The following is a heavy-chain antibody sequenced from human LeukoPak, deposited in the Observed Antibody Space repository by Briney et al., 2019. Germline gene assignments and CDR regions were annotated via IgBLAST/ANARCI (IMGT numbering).Heavy chain of an antibody. J-gene: IGHJ6*02. V-gene: IGHV3-11*01. CDR3: ARSELSKYYYGMDV. Sequence: NPGGSLRLSCAASGFTFSDYYMSWIRQAPGKGLEWVSYISSSGSTIYYADSVKGRFTISRDNAKNSLYLQMNSLRAEDTAVYYCARSELSKYYYGMDVWGQGTTVTVSS. CDR1: GFTFSDYY. CDR2: ISSSGSTI. D-gene: IGHD1-7*01.